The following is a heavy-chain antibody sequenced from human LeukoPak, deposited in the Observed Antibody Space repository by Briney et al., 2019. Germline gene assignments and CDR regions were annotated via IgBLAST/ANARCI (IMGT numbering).Heavy chain of an antibody. Sequence: PSETLSLTCAVYGGSFSGYYWSWIRQPPGKGLEGIGEINHSGSTNYNPALKSRVTISVDTSKNQFSLKLSPVTAADTAVYYCARVGAYYYDSSGYGYWGQGTLVTVSS. CDR1: GGSFSGYY. CDR3: ARVGAYYYDSSGYGY. J-gene: IGHJ4*02. D-gene: IGHD3-22*01. V-gene: IGHV4-34*01. CDR2: INHSGST.